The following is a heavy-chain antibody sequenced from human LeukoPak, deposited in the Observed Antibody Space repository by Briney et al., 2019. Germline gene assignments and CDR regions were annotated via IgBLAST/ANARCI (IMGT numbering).Heavy chain of an antibody. Sequence: SETLSLNCTVSGGSISSYYWSWIRQPPGKGLEWIGYIYYSGSTNYNPSLKSRVTISVDTSKSQFSLKLSSVTAADTAVYYCARESSGWYLNWGQGTLVTVSS. CDR3: ARESSGWYLN. D-gene: IGHD6-19*01. J-gene: IGHJ4*02. CDR1: GGSISSYY. V-gene: IGHV4-59*01. CDR2: IYYSGST.